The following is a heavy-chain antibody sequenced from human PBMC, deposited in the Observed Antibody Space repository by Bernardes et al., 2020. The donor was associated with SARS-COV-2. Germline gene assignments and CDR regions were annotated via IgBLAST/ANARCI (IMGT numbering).Heavy chain of an antibody. J-gene: IGHJ6*03. D-gene: IGHD3-10*01. V-gene: IGHV4-59*01. CDR1: GGSISSYY. Sequence: SETLSLTCTVSGGSISSYYWSWIRRPPGKGLEWIGFVYYTGSTNYNPSLKSRVTISVDISNNQFSLKLSSVTTADMGVYYCARSRGGAYQMDVWGKGTTVTVSS. CDR3: ARSRGGAYQMDV. CDR2: VYYTGST.